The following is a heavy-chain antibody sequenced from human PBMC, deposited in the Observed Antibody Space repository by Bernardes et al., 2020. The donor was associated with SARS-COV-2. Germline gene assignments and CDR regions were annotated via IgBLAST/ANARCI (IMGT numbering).Heavy chain of an antibody. CDR2: VYYSGST. J-gene: IGHJ4*02. Sequence: SETLSLTCTVSGGTITSSSYYWGWIRQPPGKGLEWIGSVYYSGSTYSNPSLKSRVTISVDTSKNQLSLKLRSVTAADTAMYYCVRDFVYEVAGTYIGGFFDYWGQGTLVTVSS. V-gene: IGHV4-39*01. D-gene: IGHD6-19*01. CDR3: VRDFVYEVAGTYIGGFFDY. CDR1: GGTITSSSYY.